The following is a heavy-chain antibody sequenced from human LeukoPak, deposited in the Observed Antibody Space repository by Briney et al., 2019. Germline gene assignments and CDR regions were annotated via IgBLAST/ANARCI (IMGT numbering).Heavy chain of an antibody. J-gene: IGHJ4*02. D-gene: IGHD4-17*01. V-gene: IGHV3-7*01. CDR1: GFTFSVFW. Sequence: PGGSLRLSCAASGFTFSVFWMSWVRQGPGKGRKWVASIKPDGSDSHHVDSVMGRFTISRDNAKNLLYLQMNSLSAEDTAVYYCARLFGGVTTFDYWGQGALVTVSS. CDR2: IKPDGSDS. CDR3: ARLFGGVTTFDY.